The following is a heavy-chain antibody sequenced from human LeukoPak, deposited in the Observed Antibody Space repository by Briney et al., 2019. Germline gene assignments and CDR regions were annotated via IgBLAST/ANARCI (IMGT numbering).Heavy chain of an antibody. CDR3: ARGKGYFDY. Sequence: SETLSLTCTVSGGSISSYYWSWIRQPPGKGLEWIGYIYYSGSTNYNPSPKSRVTISVDTSKNQFSLNLKSVTAADTAVYYCARGKGYFDYWGQGTLVTVSS. CDR2: IYYSGST. CDR1: GGSISSYY. V-gene: IGHV4-59*01. J-gene: IGHJ4*02.